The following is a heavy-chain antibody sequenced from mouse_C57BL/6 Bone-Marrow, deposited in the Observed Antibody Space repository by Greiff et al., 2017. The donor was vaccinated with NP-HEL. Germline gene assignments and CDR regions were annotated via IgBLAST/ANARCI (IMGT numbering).Heavy chain of an antibody. J-gene: IGHJ3*01. D-gene: IGHD2-5*01. CDR2: IRSKSNNYAT. V-gene: IGHV10-1*01. CDR3: VRQDYSNPFAY. Sequence: EVQGVESGGGLVQPKGSLKLSCAASGFSFNTYAMNWVRQAPGKGLEWVARIRSKSNNYATYYADSVKDRFTISRDDSESMLYLQMNNLKTEDTAMYYCVRQDYSNPFAYWGQGTLVTVSA. CDR1: GFSFNTYA.